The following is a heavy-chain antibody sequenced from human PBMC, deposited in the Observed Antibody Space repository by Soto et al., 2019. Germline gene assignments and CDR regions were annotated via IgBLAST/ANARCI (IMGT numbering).Heavy chain of an antibody. CDR1: GYTFTSYD. D-gene: IGHD5-12*01. Sequence: ASVKVSCKASGYTFTSYDINWVRQATGQGLEWMGWMNPNSGNTGYAQKFQGRVTMTRNTSISTAYMELSSLRSEDTAMYYCARYHSGYEPYFDYWGLGTLVTVSS. CDR3: ARYHSGYEPYFDY. J-gene: IGHJ4*02. CDR2: MNPNSGNT. V-gene: IGHV1-8*01.